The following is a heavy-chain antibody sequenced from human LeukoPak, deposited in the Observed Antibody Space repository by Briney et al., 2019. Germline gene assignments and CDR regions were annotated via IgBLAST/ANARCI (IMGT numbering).Heavy chain of an antibody. J-gene: IGHJ5*02. V-gene: IGHV3-21*01. CDR1: GFTFSSYW. CDR3: ARDPRYFDWLLNNNWFDP. CDR2: ISSSGSYI. Sequence: GGSLRLSCAASGFTFSSYWMSWVRQAPGKGLEWVSSISSSGSYIYYADSVKGRFTISRDNAKNSLYLQMNSLRAEDTAVYFCARDPRYFDWLLNNNWFDPWGQGTPVTVSS. D-gene: IGHD3-9*01.